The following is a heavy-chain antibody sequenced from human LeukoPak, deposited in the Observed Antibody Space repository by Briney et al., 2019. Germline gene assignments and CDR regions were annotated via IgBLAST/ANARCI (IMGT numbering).Heavy chain of an antibody. J-gene: IGHJ6*02. CDR3: AREGNTGSQEGMDV. V-gene: IGHV3-53*01. CDR1: GFTVSSNY. Sequence: PGGSLRLSCAASGFTVSSNYMSWVRQAPGKGLEWVSVIYSGGSTYYADSVKGRFTISRDSSKNMLYLQMNSLRAEDTAVYYCAREGNTGSQEGMDVWGQGTTVTVSS. D-gene: IGHD1-26*01. CDR2: IYSGGST.